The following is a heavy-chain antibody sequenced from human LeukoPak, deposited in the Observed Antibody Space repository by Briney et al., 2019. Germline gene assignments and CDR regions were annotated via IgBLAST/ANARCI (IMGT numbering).Heavy chain of an antibody. CDR1: GYTFTDYY. CDR2: INPNSGGT. J-gene: IGHJ4*02. CDR3: ARIGQWLAPFDH. D-gene: IGHD6-19*01. V-gene: IGHV1-2*02. Sequence: ASVTVSCKASGYTFTDYYMHWVRQAPGQGLEWMGWINPNSGGTNYAQKFQGRVTMTRDTSISTAYMELSRLRSDDTAVYYCARIGQWLAPFDHWGQGTLVTVSS.